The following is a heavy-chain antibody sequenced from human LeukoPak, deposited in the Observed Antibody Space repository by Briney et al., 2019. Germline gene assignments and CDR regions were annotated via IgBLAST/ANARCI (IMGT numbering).Heavy chain of an antibody. J-gene: IGHJ6*02. V-gene: IGHV1-58*02. Sequence: ASVKVSCKASGFIFTSSAMQWVRQARGQRLEWIGWIVVGSGNTNYAQKFQERVTITRDMSTSTAYMELSSLRSEDTAVYYCAAVGHSSGYLSYYGMDVWGQGTTVTVSS. CDR3: AAVGHSSGYLSYYGMDV. CDR2: IVVGSGNT. CDR1: GFIFTSSA. D-gene: IGHD3-22*01.